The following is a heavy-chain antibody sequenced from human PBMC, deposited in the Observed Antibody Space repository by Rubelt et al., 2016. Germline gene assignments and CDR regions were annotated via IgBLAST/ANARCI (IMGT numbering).Heavy chain of an antibody. Sequence: QVQLGQSEAEVKKPGASVKVSCKASGYTFTYCSLHWLRQAPGHGLERMRWITPYNVNTNYAKKFQGRVAITRDMSLRTAYIELGSLRSEDSAVYYWARSASIAGDWGQGTLVTVSS. CDR1: GYTFTYCS. D-gene: IGHD6-6*01. CDR2: ITPYNVNT. J-gene: IGHJ4*02. CDR3: ARSASIAGD. V-gene: IGHV1-68*02.